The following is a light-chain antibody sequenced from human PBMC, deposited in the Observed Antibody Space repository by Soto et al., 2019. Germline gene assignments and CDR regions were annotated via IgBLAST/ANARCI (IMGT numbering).Light chain of an antibody. CDR2: EGS. CDR1: SSDVGSYNL. V-gene: IGLV2-23*01. Sequence: VLTQPASVSGSPGEAVTIFRNGTSSDVGSYNLVSWYQQHPGKAPKLMIYEGSRRPSGVSNRFSCSKAGNTASLTISGLQAEDEADYYCCSYAGSSTYVFGTGTKVTVL. J-gene: IGLJ1*01. CDR3: CSYAGSSTYV.